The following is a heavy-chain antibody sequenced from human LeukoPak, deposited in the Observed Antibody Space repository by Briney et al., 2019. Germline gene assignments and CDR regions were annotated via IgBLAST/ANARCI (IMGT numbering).Heavy chain of an antibody. Sequence: GGSPRLSCAAPGFTFSSYWMHWVRQAPGKGLVWVSRINSDGSSTSYADSMKGRFTISRDNAKNTLYLQMNSLRAEDTAVYYCARDGDILTGYYRYGPSDAFDIWGQGTMVTVTS. CDR2: INSDGSST. V-gene: IGHV3-74*01. J-gene: IGHJ3*02. CDR3: ARDGDILTGYYRYGPSDAFDI. CDR1: GFTFSSYW. D-gene: IGHD3-9*01.